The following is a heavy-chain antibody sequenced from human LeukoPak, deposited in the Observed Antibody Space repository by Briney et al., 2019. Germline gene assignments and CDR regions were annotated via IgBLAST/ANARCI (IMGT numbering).Heavy chain of an antibody. J-gene: IGHJ4*02. CDR2: IYTSGST. CDR1: GGSISSGSYY. D-gene: IGHD6-19*01. V-gene: IGHV4-61*02. Sequence: SETLSLTCTASGGSISSGSYYWSWIRQPAGKGLEWIGRIYTSGSTNYNPSLKSRVTISVDTSKNQFSLKLSSVTAADTAVYHCAREGRLVRAFDYWGQGTLVTVSS. CDR3: AREGRLVRAFDY.